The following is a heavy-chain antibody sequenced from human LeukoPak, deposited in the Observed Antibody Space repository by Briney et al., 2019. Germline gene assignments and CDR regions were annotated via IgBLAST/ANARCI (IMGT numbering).Heavy chain of an antibody. Sequence: GGALRLSCAASGVNIKNNYMTWVRQAPGKGLELVAFSRYDENDTYFGDSVKGRFTISGDNSKNTLYLQLTSLRAEEPAVYYCAKDRIMFQLLASDAVDMWGQGTMVTVSS. J-gene: IGHJ3*02. V-gene: IGHV3-30*02. CDR3: AKDRIMFQLLASDAVDM. CDR2: SRYDENDT. D-gene: IGHD1-26*01. CDR1: GVNIKNNY.